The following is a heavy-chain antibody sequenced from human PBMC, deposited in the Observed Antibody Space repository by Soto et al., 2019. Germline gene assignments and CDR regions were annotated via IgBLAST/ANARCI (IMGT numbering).Heavy chain of an antibody. CDR3: ARVVGSSWYYFDY. D-gene: IGHD6-13*01. V-gene: IGHV1-8*02. CDR2: MNPNSGNT. CDR1: GYTFTSYD. Sequence: ASVKVSCKASGYTFTSYDINWVRQATGQGLEWMGWMNPNSGNTGYAQKFQGRVTMTRNTSISTAYMELSSLRSEDTAVYSCARVVGSSWYYFDYWGQGTLVTVSS. J-gene: IGHJ4*02.